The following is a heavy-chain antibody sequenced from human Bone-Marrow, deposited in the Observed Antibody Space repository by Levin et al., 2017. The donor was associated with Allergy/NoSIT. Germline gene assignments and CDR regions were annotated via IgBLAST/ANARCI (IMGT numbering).Heavy chain of an antibody. CDR1: GYTFSTYV. Sequence: ASVKVSCKASGYTFSTYVINWVRQAPGQGLEWMGWINTNTGNPMYAQGFTGRFVFSLDISVNTAYLQISGLKAEDTAVYFCSRDWGSGNVFDIWGQGTMVTVSS. CDR2: INTNTGNP. V-gene: IGHV7-4-1*02. D-gene: IGHD7-27*01. J-gene: IGHJ3*02. CDR3: SRDWGSGNVFDI.